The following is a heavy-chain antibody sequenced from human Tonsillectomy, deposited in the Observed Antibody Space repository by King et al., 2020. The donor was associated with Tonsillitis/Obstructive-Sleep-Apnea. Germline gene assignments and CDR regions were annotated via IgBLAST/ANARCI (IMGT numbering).Heavy chain of an antibody. D-gene: IGHD6-13*01. V-gene: IGHV3-30*01. CDR1: GFTFSSYA. Sequence: VQLVESGGGVVQPGRSLRLSCAASGFTFSSYAMHWVRQAPGKGLEWVAVISYDGSNKYYADSVKGRFTISRDNSKNPLYVQMNSRRAEDTAVYYGARGTPAATGPYLDYWGQGTLVTVSS. J-gene: IGHJ4*02. CDR3: ARGTPAATGPYLDY. CDR2: ISYDGSNK.